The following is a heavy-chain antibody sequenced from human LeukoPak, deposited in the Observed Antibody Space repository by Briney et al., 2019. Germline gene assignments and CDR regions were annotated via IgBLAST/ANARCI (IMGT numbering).Heavy chain of an antibody. CDR3: ARDHLKDYGGNFRAFDI. D-gene: IGHD4-23*01. Sequence: SKTLSLTCAVSGGSISSNNWWNWVRQPPGKGLEWIGEIYHSGRTNYNPPLKSRVTISVDKSRNQFSLKLSSVTAADTAVYYCARDHLKDYGGNFRAFDIWGQGTMVTVSS. CDR2: IYHSGRT. CDR1: GGSISSNNW. V-gene: IGHV4-4*02. J-gene: IGHJ3*02.